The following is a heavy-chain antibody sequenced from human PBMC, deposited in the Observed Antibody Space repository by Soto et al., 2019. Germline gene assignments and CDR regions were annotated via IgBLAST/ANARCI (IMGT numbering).Heavy chain of an antibody. J-gene: IGHJ6*02. Sequence: RASVKVSCKVSGYTLTELSMHWVRQAPGKGLEWMGGFDPEDGETIYAQKFQGRVTMTEDTSTDTAYMELGSLRSEDTAVYYCATDGWGGARLTPPYGMDVWGQGTTVTVSS. CDR2: FDPEDGET. V-gene: IGHV1-24*01. D-gene: IGHD1-26*01. CDR3: ATDGWGGARLTPPYGMDV. CDR1: GYTLTELS.